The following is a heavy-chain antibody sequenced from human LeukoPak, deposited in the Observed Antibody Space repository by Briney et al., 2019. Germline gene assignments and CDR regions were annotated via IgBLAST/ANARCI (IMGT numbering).Heavy chain of an antibody. Sequence: ASVKVSCKASGGTSSSYAISWVRQAPGQGLEWMGGIIPIFGTANYAQKFQGRVTITADESTSTAYMELSSLRSEDTAVYYCARSPTDTAMATHYFDYWGQGTLVTVSS. V-gene: IGHV1-69*13. J-gene: IGHJ4*02. CDR2: IIPIFGTA. D-gene: IGHD5-18*01. CDR3: ARSPTDTAMATHYFDY. CDR1: GGTSSSYA.